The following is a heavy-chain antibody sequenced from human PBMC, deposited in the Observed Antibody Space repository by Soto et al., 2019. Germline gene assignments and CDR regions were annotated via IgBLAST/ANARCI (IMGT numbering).Heavy chain of an antibody. Sequence: GESLKISCKGSGYNFAGYWIAWVRQMPGKGLELMGIIYPSDSDTRYRPSFQGQVTISADKSISSAYLQWSSLRASDTAMYYCARGGVSTRTFDYWGQGTPDT. D-gene: IGHD3-3*01. J-gene: IGHJ4*02. CDR3: ARGGVSTRTFDY. V-gene: IGHV5-51*01. CDR2: IYPSDSDT. CDR1: GYNFAGYW.